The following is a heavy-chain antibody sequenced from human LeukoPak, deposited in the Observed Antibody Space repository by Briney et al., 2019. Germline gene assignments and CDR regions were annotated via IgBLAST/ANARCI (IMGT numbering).Heavy chain of an antibody. D-gene: IGHD5-12*01. CDR2: INTNTGNP. Sequence: GASVKVSCKASGYTFTSHAMNWVRQAPGQGLEWMGWINTNTGNPTYAQGFTGRFVFSLDTSVSTAYLQISSLKAEDTAVYYCARGTGDIVALDSGFDYWGQGTLVTVSS. V-gene: IGHV7-4-1*02. CDR3: ARGTGDIVALDSGFDY. J-gene: IGHJ4*02. CDR1: GYTFTSHA.